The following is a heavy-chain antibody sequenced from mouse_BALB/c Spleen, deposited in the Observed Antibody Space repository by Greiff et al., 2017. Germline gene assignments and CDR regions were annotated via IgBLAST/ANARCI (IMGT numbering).Heavy chain of an antibody. D-gene: IGHD2-3*01. CDR3: ARHEEFYDCYYDYAMDY. CDR1: GYTFTEYI. Sequence: QVQLQQSGAELVKPGASVKLSCKASGYTFTEYIIHWVKQRPGQGLEWIGWFYPGSGSIKYNEKFKDKATLTADKSSSTVYMELSRLTSEDSAVYYCARHEEFYDCYYDYAMDYWGQGTSVTVSS. V-gene: IGHV1-62-2*01. J-gene: IGHJ4*01. CDR2: FYPGSGSI.